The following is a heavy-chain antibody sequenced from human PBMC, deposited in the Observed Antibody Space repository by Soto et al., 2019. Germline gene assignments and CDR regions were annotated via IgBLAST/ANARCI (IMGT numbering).Heavy chain of an antibody. CDR2: INHSGST. Sequence: QVQLQQWGAGLLKPSETLSLTCAVYGGSFSGYYWSWIRQPPGKGLEWIGEINHSGSTNYNPSLKSRVTISVDTSKNQFSPKLSSVTAADTAVYYCARASGVDFWSGYPGRYYYYMYVWGKGTTVTVSS. CDR3: ARASGVDFWSGYPGRYYYYMYV. CDR1: GGSFSGYY. V-gene: IGHV4-34*01. J-gene: IGHJ6*03. D-gene: IGHD3-3*01.